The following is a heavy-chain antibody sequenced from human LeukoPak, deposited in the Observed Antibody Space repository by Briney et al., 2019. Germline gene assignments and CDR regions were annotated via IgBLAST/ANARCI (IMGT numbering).Heavy chain of an antibody. CDR2: INSDGSST. CDR3: ARRSAAKDAFDI. J-gene: IGHJ3*02. D-gene: IGHD6-25*01. CDR1: GFTFSSYW. V-gene: IGHV3-74*01. Sequence: PGGSLRLSCAASGFTFSSYWMHWLRQAPGKGLVWVSRINSDGSSTSYADSVKGRFTISRDNAKNTLYLQMNSLRAEDTAVYYCARRSAAKDAFDIWGQGTMVTVSS.